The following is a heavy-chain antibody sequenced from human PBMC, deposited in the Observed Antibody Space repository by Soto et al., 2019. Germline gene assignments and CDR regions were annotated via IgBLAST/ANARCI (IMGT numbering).Heavy chain of an antibody. CDR2: IYYSGST. CDR3: GKSSTSANYFDS. J-gene: IGHJ4*02. Sequence: SETLSLTCTVSGDSITRGAYYWSWIRQHPGKGLEWIGYIYYSGSTYYNPSLKSRVTISVDTSKNQFSLKLSSVTAADTAVYYCGKSSTSANYFDSWGKGTLFPFSS. D-gene: IGHD2-2*01. V-gene: IGHV4-31*03. CDR1: GDSITRGAYY.